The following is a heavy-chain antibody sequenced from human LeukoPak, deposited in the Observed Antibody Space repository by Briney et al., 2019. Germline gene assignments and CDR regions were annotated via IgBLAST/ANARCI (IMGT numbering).Heavy chain of an antibody. J-gene: IGHJ4*02. D-gene: IGHD3-22*01. CDR2: IYYSGST. V-gene: IGHV4-39*01. CDR1: GGSISSSSYY. Sequence: SETLSLTCTVSGGSISSSSYYWGWIRQPPGKGLEWIGSIYYSGSTYYNPSLKSRVTISVDTSKNQFSLKLSSVTAADTAVYYCARVRDYYDSSGYYYLFDYWGQGTLVTVSS. CDR3: ARVRDYYDSSGYYYLFDY.